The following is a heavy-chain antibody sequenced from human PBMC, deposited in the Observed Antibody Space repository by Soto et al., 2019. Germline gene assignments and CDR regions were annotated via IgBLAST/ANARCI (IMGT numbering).Heavy chain of an antibody. CDR1: GFTLSEYS. D-gene: IGHD6-13*01. CDR3: AKEEGSTWYPTDY. J-gene: IGHJ4*02. Sequence: WSVKLSCAASGFTLSEYSMVLFIQPPGKGLEWVSVISGSAGSTFYGDSVKGRFTISRDNSRNMVYLQMNSLRVEDTAVYYCAKEEGSTWYPTDYWGQGTLFTVSS. V-gene: IGHV3-23*01. CDR2: ISGSAGST.